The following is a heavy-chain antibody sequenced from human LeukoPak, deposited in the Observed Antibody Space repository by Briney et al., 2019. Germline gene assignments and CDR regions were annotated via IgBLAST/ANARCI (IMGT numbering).Heavy chain of an antibody. CDR2: INTNTGNP. D-gene: IGHD2-2*01. V-gene: IGHV7-4-1*02. J-gene: IGHJ4*02. Sequence: GASVKVSCKASGYTFTSYAMNWVRQAPGQGLEWMGWINTNTGNPTYAQGFTGRFVFSLDTSVSTAYLQISSLKAEDTAVYYCARDRWALNWYQLRRVPDYWGQGTLVTVSS. CDR1: GYTFTSYA. CDR3: ARDRWALNWYQLRRVPDY.